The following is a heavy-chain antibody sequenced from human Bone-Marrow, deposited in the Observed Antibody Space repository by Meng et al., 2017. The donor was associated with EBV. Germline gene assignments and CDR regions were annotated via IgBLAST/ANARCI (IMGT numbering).Heavy chain of an antibody. D-gene: IGHD2-21*01. J-gene: IGHJ4*02. Sequence: EGQVVGSGGGLVQPGGSLRLSCAASGFTLSSYWVHWVRQAPGKGLVWVSRINTDGSVINYADSVKGRFTISRDNAKNTVYLQMNNLRAEDTAVYYCAKDCFGDKDSWGQGTLVTVSS. CDR3: AKDCFGDKDS. CDR2: INTDGSVI. CDR1: GFTLSSYW. V-gene: IGHV3-74*01.